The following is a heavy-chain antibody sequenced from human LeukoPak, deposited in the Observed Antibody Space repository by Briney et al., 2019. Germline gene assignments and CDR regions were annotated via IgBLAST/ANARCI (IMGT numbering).Heavy chain of an antibody. CDR3: ARALNDAFDI. CDR1: GFTFSDYY. Sequence: GGSLRLSCAASGFTFSDYYMGWVRRAPGKGLEWVSYITNSGGGTYYPDSVNGRFTISRDNAKKSLYLQVSSLRAEDTAVYYCARALNDAFDIWGQGTMVTVSS. V-gene: IGHV3-11*04. CDR2: ITNSGGGT. J-gene: IGHJ3*02.